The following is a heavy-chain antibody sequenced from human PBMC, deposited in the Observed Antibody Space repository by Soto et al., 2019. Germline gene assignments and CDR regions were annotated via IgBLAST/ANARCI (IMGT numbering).Heavy chain of an antibody. J-gene: IGHJ4*02. D-gene: IGHD5-12*01. V-gene: IGHV3-21*01. CDR1: GFTFSTYS. CDR2: ISSSSSYI. CDR3: ARGQMASDY. Sequence: GVSLSLSCVGSGFTFSTYSINWVRQAPGKGLEWALSISSSSSYIYYADSVKGRLTISRDNAKNSLYLQMNSLRAEDTAVYYCARGQMASDYWGQGTLVTVSS.